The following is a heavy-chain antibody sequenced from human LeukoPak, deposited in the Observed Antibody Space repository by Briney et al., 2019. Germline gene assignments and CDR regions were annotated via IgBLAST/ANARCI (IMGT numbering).Heavy chain of an antibody. CDR1: GFTFSSYW. Sequence: PGGSLRLSCAASGFTFSSYWMHWVRQAPGKGLVWVSRIKSDGNTNYADSVKGRFTISRDNTENILYLQMDSLRAEDTAIYYCSRSQFDYWGQGVLVTVSS. CDR2: IKSDGNT. J-gene: IGHJ4*02. CDR3: SRSQFDY. V-gene: IGHV3-74*01.